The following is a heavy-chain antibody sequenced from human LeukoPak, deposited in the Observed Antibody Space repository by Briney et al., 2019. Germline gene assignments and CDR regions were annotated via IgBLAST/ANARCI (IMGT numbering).Heavy chain of an antibody. Sequence: ASVKVSCKASGYSFTSYGISWVRQAPGQWLEWMGWISVYKGHTKYAQKLQGRVTMTTDTSTSTAYMDLRSLRSDDTTIYYCVRSDSDSRYHFDPWGQGTPVTVSS. V-gene: IGHV1-18*01. CDR2: ISVYKGHT. J-gene: IGHJ5*02. CDR3: VRSDSDSRYHFDP. D-gene: IGHD6-13*01. CDR1: GYSFTSYG.